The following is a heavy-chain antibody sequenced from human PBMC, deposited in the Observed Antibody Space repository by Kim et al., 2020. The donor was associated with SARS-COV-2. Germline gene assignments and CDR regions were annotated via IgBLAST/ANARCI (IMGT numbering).Heavy chain of an antibody. CDR1: GFTVSSNY. V-gene: IGHV3-53*01. Sequence: GGSLRLSCAASGFTVSSNYMSWVRQAPGKGLEWVSVIYSGGSTYYADSVKGRFTISRDNSKNTLYLQMNSLRAEDTAVYYCARGKPPVIAPCGGDCSAFDIWGQGTMVTVSS. CDR3: ARGKPPVIAPCGGDCSAFDI. J-gene: IGHJ3*02. D-gene: IGHD2-21*02. CDR2: IYSGGST.